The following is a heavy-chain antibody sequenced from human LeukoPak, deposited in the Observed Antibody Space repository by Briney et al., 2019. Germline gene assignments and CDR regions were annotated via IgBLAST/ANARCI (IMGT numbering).Heavy chain of an antibody. Sequence: GESLKITCKGSGYTFASYWIGWVRQMPGKGLEWMGIISPGDSDTRYSPSFQGQVTISADKSINTAYLQWTSPKASDTAMYYCARIFFSYCNIPRCYNLFDFWGQGTLVTV. CDR2: ISPGDSDT. D-gene: IGHD2/OR15-2a*01. CDR1: GYTFASYW. CDR3: ARIFFSYCNIPRCYNLFDF. V-gene: IGHV5-51*01. J-gene: IGHJ4*02.